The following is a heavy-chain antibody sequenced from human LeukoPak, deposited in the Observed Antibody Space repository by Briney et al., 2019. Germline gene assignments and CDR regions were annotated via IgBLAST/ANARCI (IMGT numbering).Heavy chain of an antibody. J-gene: IGHJ4*02. Sequence: GGSLRLSCEASGFTFTTYSMTWVRQAPGKGLEWVSYISSSSSPIYYADSVKGRFTISRDNAKNSLYLQMNSLRAEDTAVFYCARVPTGRSQGPYYFDYWGQGTMVTVSS. CDR1: GFTFTTYS. D-gene: IGHD3-10*01. CDR3: ARVPTGRSQGPYYFDY. V-gene: IGHV3-21*05. CDR2: ISSSSSPI.